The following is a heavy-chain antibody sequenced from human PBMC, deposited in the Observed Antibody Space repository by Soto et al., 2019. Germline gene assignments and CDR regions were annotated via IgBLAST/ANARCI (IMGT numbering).Heavy chain of an antibody. D-gene: IGHD1-1*01. J-gene: IGHJ3*02. CDR2: IYYSGST. Sequence: PSETLSLTCTVSGGSISSGGYYWSWIRQHPGKGLEWIGYIYYSGSTYYNPSLKSRVTISVDASKNQFSLKLSSVTAADTAVYYCARGLQSVPWAFDIWGQGTMVTV. CDR1: GGSISSGGYY. CDR3: ARGLQSVPWAFDI. V-gene: IGHV4-31*03.